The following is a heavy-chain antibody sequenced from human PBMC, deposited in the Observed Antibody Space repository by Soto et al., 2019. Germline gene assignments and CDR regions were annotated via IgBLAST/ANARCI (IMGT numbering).Heavy chain of an antibody. CDR2: ISGSGGST. V-gene: IGHV3-23*01. J-gene: IGHJ5*02. D-gene: IGHD1-7*01. Sequence: GGSPRPCSAEYSKTSRGRRISWYCQAPGKGLEWVSAISGSGGSTYYADSVKGRFTISRDNSKNTLYLQMNSLRAEDTAVYYCAKGTGTLWFDPWGQGPLVTVPQ. CDR1: SKTSRGRR. CDR3: AKGTGTLWFDP.